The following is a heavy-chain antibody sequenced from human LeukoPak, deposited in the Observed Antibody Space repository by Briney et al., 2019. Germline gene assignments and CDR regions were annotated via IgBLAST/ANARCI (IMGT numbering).Heavy chain of an antibody. CDR3: ARDPSNTSGRYQYFDL. CDR1: GYTFTHHG. CDR2: ISAYNGDT. D-gene: IGHD6-19*01. J-gene: IGHJ2*01. V-gene: IGHV1-18*01. Sequence: ASVKVSCKASGYTFTHHGITWVRQAPGQGLEWMGWISAYNGDTIYAQKVQGRVTMTTDTSTTTAYMELRSLTSDDTALYYCARDPSNTSGRYQYFDLWGRGTLVPVSS.